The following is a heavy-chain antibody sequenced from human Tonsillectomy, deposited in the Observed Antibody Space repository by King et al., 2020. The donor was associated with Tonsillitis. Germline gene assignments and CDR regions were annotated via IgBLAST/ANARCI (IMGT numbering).Heavy chain of an antibody. D-gene: IGHD3-16*01. CDR2: IYYSGST. V-gene: IGHV4-31*03. Sequence: QLQESGPGLVKPSQTLSLTCTVSGGSISSGGYYWSWIRQHPGKGLEWIGYIYYSGSTYYNPSLKSRVTISVDTSKNQSSLKLSSVTSADTAVYYGARGIGGGWSLDAFDIWGQGTMVTVSS. J-gene: IGHJ3*02. CDR1: GGSISSGGYY. CDR3: ARGIGGGWSLDAFDI.